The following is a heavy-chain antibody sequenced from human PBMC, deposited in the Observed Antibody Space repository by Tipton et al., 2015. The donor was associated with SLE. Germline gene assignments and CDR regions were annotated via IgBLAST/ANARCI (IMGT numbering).Heavy chain of an antibody. CDR2: IEPDGSEE. CDR3: ARDFWSGPSIEYFQH. V-gene: IGHV3-7*01. Sequence: SLRLSCTASGFTFSNNWMTWVRQAPGKGLEWVAHIEPDGSEEFYVDSVRGRFIISRDNAKSSLSLQMNSLNAEDTAVYYCARDFWSGPSIEYFQHWGQGTLVIVSS. CDR1: GFTFSNNW. D-gene: IGHD3-3*01. J-gene: IGHJ1*01.